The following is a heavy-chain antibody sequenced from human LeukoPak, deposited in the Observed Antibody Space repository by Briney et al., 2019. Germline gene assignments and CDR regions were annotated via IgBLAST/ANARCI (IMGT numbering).Heavy chain of an antibody. V-gene: IGHV1-69*13. D-gene: IGHD6-19*01. J-gene: IGHJ5*02. CDR2: IIPIFGTA. CDR1: GGTFSSYA. CDR3: ATTPPYSSGWYSEYWFDP. Sequence: SVKVSCKASGGTFSSYAISWVRQAPGQGLEWMGGIIPIFGTANYAQKFQGRVTITADESTSTAYMELSSLRSEDAAVYYCATTPPYSSGWYSEYWFDPWGQGTLVTVSS.